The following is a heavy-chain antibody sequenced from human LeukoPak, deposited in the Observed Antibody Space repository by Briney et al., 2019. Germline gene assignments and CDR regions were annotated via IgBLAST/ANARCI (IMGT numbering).Heavy chain of an antibody. Sequence: PGGSLRLSCAASGLTFSKVWMSWVRQAPGKGLEWVGHIKTKTEGGTTDYAASVKGRFTISRDDSRNTLYLQMNSLKTEGTAVYYCSTEPDYGDYVRHYWGQGTLVTVSS. D-gene: IGHD4-17*01. CDR2: IKTKTEGGTT. J-gene: IGHJ4*02. CDR1: GLTFSKVW. CDR3: STEPDYGDYVRHY. V-gene: IGHV3-15*01.